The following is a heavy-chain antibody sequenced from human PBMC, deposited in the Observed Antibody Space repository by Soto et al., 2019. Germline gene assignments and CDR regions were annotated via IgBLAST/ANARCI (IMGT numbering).Heavy chain of an antibody. V-gene: IGHV3-7*01. Sequence: GGSLRLSCAASGFTFSSYWMSWVRQAPGKGLEWVANIKQDGSEKYYVDSVKGRFTISRDNAKNSLYLQMNSLRAEDTAVYYCARGWSYDILTGYYTGLYYYYYMDVWGKGTTVTVSS. CDR2: IKQDGSEK. J-gene: IGHJ6*03. D-gene: IGHD3-9*01. CDR3: ARGWSYDILTGYYTGLYYYYYMDV. CDR1: GFTFSSYW.